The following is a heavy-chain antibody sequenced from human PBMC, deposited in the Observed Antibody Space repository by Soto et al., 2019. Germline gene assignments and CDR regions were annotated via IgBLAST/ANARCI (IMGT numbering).Heavy chain of an antibody. J-gene: IGHJ6*02. Sequence: HGQSLRFPCRGSGDSFINFWISCVRQMPGKGLEWMGRIEPSESYTNYSPSFQGHVTISADKSISTAYLQGSSLKASDTAMYYCASHGPSSSWYGGGYYYYYGMDVWGQGTTVTVSS. CDR3: ASHGPSSSWYGGGYYYYYGMDV. CDR1: GDSFINFW. V-gene: IGHV5-10-1*01. D-gene: IGHD6-13*01. CDR2: IEPSESYT.